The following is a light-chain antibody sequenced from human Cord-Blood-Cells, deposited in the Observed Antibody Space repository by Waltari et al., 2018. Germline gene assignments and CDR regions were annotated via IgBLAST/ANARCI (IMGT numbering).Light chain of an antibody. V-gene: IGKV3-11*01. J-gene: IGKJ4*01. CDR1: QSVSSY. Sequence: EIVLTQSPATLSLSPGERATLSCRASQSVSSYLAWYQQKPGQAPRLLIYDASNRATGIPARFSGSVSGTDFTLTISSLAPEDFAVYYCQHRSNWPPLTFGGGTKVEIK. CDR2: DAS. CDR3: QHRSNWPPLT.